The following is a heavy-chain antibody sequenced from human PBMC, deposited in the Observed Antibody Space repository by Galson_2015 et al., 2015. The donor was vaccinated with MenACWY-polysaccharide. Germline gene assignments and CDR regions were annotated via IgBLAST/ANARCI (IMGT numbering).Heavy chain of an antibody. CDR1: GSIFSGLH. CDR3: VSDRDWAFQI. D-gene: IGHD2-21*01. J-gene: IGHJ3*02. CDR2: IGSGGNI. Sequence: SLRLSCAGSGSIFSGLHLNWLRQVPGRGLQWISYIGSGGNIWKAESVKGRFTISRDNAKNSLYLQMNSLRDEDTAVYYCVSDRDWAFQIWRQGTMVTVFS. V-gene: IGHV3-48*03.